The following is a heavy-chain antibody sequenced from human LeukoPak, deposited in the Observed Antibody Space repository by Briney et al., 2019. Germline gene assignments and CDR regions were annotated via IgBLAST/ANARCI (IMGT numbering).Heavy chain of an antibody. D-gene: IGHD7-27*01. CDR2: TSLDGSNK. Sequence: GGSLRLSCVASGFSFTNYDIHWVRQAPGRGLEWVAVTSLDGSNKLYTDTVRGRFIISRDNSKNTVYLQMDSLRAEDTAVYYCARDLTLGKPDYFDHWGQGALVTVSS. J-gene: IGHJ4*02. V-gene: IGHV3-30-3*01. CDR3: ARDLTLGKPDYFDH. CDR1: GFSFTNYD.